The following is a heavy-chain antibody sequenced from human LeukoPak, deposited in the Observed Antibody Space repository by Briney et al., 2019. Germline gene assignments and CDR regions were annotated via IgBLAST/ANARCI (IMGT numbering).Heavy chain of an antibody. CDR1: GFTFSSYA. J-gene: IGHJ5*02. Sequence: GGSLRLSCAASGFTFSSYAMSWVRQAPGKGLEWVSAISGSGGSTYYADSVKGRFTISRDNAKNTLYLQMNSLRAEDTAVYYCARDTTYDSSGYYHPNWFDPWGQGTLVTVSS. CDR3: ARDTTYDSSGYYHPNWFDP. V-gene: IGHV3-23*01. D-gene: IGHD3-22*01. CDR2: ISGSGGST.